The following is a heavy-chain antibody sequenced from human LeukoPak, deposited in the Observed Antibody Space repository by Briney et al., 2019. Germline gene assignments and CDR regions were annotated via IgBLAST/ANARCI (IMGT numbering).Heavy chain of an antibody. CDR1: GYTFTSYG. J-gene: IGHJ6*03. D-gene: IGHD2-2*01. V-gene: IGHV1-18*01. CDR3: ARGLGDIVVVPAVDYYYYYMDV. CDR2: ISAYNGNT. Sequence: ASVKVSCKASGYTFTSYGISWVRQAPGQGLEWMGWISAYNGNTNYAQKLQGRVTMTTDTSTSAAYMELRSLRSDDTAVYYCARGLGDIVVVPAVDYYYYYMDVWGKGTTVTVSS.